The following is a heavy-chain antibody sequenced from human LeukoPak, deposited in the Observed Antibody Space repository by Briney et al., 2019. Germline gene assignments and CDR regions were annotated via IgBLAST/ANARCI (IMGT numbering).Heavy chain of an antibody. J-gene: IGHJ4*02. CDR1: GDSITGYY. V-gene: IGHV4-59*13. D-gene: IGHD1-26*01. Sequence: SETLSLTCSVSGDSITGYYWGWIRQPPGKGLEWIGYIHYSGSTNYNPSLKSRVTISVDTSKNQFSLKLSSVTAADTAVYYCARERWELLKGYYFDYWGQGTLVTVSS. CDR2: IHYSGST. CDR3: ARERWELLKGYYFDY.